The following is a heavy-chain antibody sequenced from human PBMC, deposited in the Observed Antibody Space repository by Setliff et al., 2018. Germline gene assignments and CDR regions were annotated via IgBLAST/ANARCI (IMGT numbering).Heavy chain of an antibody. Sequence: SGGSLRLSCATSGFTFSDHYMDWVRQAPGRGLEWVSGINWNGGSTGYADSVKGRFTISRDNSKNTLYLQMNSLRPEDTAVYYCARTCSGSGCYAGLESWGQGTPVTVSS. CDR3: ARTCSGSGCYAGLES. CDR1: GFTFSDHY. D-gene: IGHD2-15*01. CDR2: INWNGGST. V-gene: IGHV3-20*04. J-gene: IGHJ4*02.